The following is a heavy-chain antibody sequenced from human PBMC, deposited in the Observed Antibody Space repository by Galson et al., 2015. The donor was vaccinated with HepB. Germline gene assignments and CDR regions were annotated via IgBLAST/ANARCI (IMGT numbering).Heavy chain of an antibody. CDR3: ARDVVWDRASDV. V-gene: IGHV3-21*06. J-gene: IGHJ3*01. CDR1: GFSFSAHT. Sequence: SLRLSCAASGFSFSAHTMTWVRQAPGTGLEWVSSISSFNNYIYYADSVKGRFTISRDNAKNSLYLQMNSLRAEDTAVYYCARDVVWDRASDVWGQGTMVGVSS. CDR2: ISSFNNYI. D-gene: IGHD3-16*01.